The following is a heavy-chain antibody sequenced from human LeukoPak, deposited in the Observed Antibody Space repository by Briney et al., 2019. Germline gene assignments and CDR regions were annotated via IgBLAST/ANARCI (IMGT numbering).Heavy chain of an antibody. Sequence: SETLSLTCTVSGGSISTINYYWDWIRQPPGKGLEWIGSIYYSGSTYYNPSLKSRVTISVDRSKNQFSLKLSSVTAADTAVYYCASTPLDEDSIAAAVLYYWGQGTLVTVSS. CDR3: ASTPLDEDSIAAAVLYY. CDR2: IYYSGST. D-gene: IGHD6-13*01. CDR1: GGSISTINYY. V-gene: IGHV4-39*07. J-gene: IGHJ4*02.